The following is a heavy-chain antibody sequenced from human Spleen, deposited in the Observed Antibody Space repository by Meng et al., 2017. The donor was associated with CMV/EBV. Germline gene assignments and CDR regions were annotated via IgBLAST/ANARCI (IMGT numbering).Heavy chain of an antibody. Sequence: ASVKVSCKVSGYTLATYAMHWVRQAPGQRLEWMGWSSAGNGNRRYSQEFQGRVTMTTDTSTSTAYMELRSLRSDDTAVYYCAREVHTYYDFWSGYYYYYYGMDVWGQGTTVTVSS. V-gene: IGHV1-3*02. CDR1: GYTLATYA. CDR2: SSAGNGNR. J-gene: IGHJ6*02. D-gene: IGHD3-3*01. CDR3: AREVHTYYDFWSGYYYYYYGMDV.